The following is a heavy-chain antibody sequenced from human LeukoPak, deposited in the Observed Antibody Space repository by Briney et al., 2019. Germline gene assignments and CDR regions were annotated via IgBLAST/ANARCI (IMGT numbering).Heavy chain of an antibody. CDR3: ARNAVPDRPFSGMDV. CDR2: INPNSGGT. J-gene: IGHJ6*04. CDR1: GYTFTGYY. Sequence: ASVKVSCKASGYTFTGYYMHWVRQAPGQGLEWMGWINPNSGGTNYAQKFQGRVTMTRDTSISTAYMELSRLRSDDTAVYYCARNAVPDRPFSGMDVWGKGTTVTVPS. D-gene: IGHD2-2*01. V-gene: IGHV1-2*02.